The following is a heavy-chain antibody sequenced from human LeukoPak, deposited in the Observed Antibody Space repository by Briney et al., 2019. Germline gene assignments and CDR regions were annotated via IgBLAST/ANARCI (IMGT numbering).Heavy chain of an antibody. CDR1: RFTFSSYA. V-gene: IGHV3-30-3*01. Sequence: GGSLRLSCAASRFTFSSYAMHWVRQAPGKGLEWVAVISYDGSNKYYADSVKGRFTISRDNSKNTLYLQMNSLRAEDTAVYYCARECGGDCYYYFDYWGQGTLVTVSS. J-gene: IGHJ4*02. CDR3: ARECGGDCYYYFDY. D-gene: IGHD2-21*02. CDR2: ISYDGSNK.